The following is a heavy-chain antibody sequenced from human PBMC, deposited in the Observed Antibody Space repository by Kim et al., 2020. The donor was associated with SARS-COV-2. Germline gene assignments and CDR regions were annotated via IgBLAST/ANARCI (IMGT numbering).Heavy chain of an antibody. D-gene: IGHD6-19*01. Sequence: SETLSLTCAVSGGSISSSNWWSWVRQPPGKGLEWIGEIYHSGSTNYNPSLKSRVTISVDKSKNQFSLKLSSVTAADTAVYYCARDWYSSGWYRYFDYWGQGTLVTVSS. CDR2: IYHSGST. V-gene: IGHV4-4*02. CDR1: GGSISSSNW. CDR3: ARDWYSSGWYRYFDY. J-gene: IGHJ4*02.